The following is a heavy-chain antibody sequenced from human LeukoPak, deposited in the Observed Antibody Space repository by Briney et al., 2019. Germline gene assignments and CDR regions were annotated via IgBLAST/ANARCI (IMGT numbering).Heavy chain of an antibody. J-gene: IGHJ4*02. CDR1: GGSISSGSYY. V-gene: IGHV4-61*02. CDR2: IYTSGST. D-gene: IGHD5-18*01. CDR3: ARGDTAMVPPFDY. Sequence: PSETLSLTCTVSGGSISSGSYYWRWIRQPAGKGLEWIGRIYTSGSTNYNPSLKSRVTISVDTSKNQFSLKLSSVTAADTAVYYCARGDTAMVPPFDYWGQGTLVTVSS.